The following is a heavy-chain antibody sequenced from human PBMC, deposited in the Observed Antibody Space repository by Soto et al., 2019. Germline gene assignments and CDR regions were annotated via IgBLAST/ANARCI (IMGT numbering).Heavy chain of an antibody. CDR2: IHYSGRT. CDR1: GGSVSSGTYY. J-gene: IGHJ5*02. Sequence: QMQLQESGPGLVKPSETLSLTCTVSGGSVSSGTYYWSWIRQPPGRGLEWIAYIHYSGRTDYNPSLKSRVTISVDTSKNQFSLKLTSVTAADTAVYYCARLYGSGPVDPWGQGTLVTVSS. CDR3: ARLYGSGPVDP. V-gene: IGHV4-61*01. D-gene: IGHD3-10*01.